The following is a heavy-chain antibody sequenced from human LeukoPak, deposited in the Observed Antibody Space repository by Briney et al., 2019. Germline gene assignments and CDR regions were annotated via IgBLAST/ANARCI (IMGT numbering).Heavy chain of an antibody. Sequence: SETLSLTCTVSVGSISRGGYYWSWILQPPGKGPEWIGYIYHSGSTYYNPSLKSRVTISVDRSKNQFSLKLSSVTAADTAVYYCAGGDTIFGVVSFDYWGQGTLVTVSS. D-gene: IGHD3-3*01. CDR3: AGGDTIFGVVSFDY. CDR2: IYHSGST. V-gene: IGHV4-30-2*01. CDR1: VGSISRGGYY. J-gene: IGHJ4*02.